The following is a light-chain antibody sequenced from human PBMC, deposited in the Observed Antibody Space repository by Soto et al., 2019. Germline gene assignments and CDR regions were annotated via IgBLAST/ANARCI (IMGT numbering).Light chain of an antibody. CDR2: DAS. Sequence: IQMTQSPSTLSASLGDRGTITCRASQSISSWLAWYQQKPGKAPNLLIYDASNLEVGVPSRFSGSGSGTEFTLTISSLQPDDFATYYCQQYHSYSLTFGQGTKVDI. CDR1: QSISSW. V-gene: IGKV1-5*01. CDR3: QQYHSYSLT. J-gene: IGKJ1*01.